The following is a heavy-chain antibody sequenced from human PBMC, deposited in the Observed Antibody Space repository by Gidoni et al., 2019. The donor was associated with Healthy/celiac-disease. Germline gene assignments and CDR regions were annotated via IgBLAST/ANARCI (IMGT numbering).Heavy chain of an antibody. Sequence: QVQLVQSGAEVKKPGASVKVSCKASGYTFTGYYMHWVRQAPGQGLEWMGWINPNSGGTNYAQKFQGRVTMTRDTSISTAYMELSRLRSDDTAVYYCARHGSGSYPRRYYYGMDVWGQGTTVTVSS. J-gene: IGHJ6*02. V-gene: IGHV1-2*02. CDR1: GYTFTGYY. CDR3: ARHGSGSYPRRYYYGMDV. CDR2: INPNSGGT. D-gene: IGHD1-26*01.